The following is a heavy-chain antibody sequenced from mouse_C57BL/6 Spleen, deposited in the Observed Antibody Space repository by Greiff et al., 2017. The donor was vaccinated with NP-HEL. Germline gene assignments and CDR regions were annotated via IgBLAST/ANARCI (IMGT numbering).Heavy chain of an antibody. Sequence: QVQLKESGPGLVAPSQSLSITCTVSGFSLTSYGVHWVRQPPGKGLEWLVVIWSDGSTTYNSALKSRLSISKDNSKSQVFLKMNSLQTDDTAMYYCARGGLDGYYPYFDYWGQGTTLTVSS. CDR2: IWSDGST. D-gene: IGHD2-3*01. J-gene: IGHJ2*01. CDR1: GFSLTSYG. CDR3: ARGGLDGYYPYFDY. V-gene: IGHV2-6*03.